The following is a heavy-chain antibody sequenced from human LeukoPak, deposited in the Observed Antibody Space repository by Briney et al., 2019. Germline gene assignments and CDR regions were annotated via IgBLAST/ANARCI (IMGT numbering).Heavy chain of an antibody. CDR2: INTDGTST. D-gene: IGHD1-26*01. J-gene: IGHJ3*02. Sequence: GGSLRLSCAASGFSFSSYWMEWVRQAPGKGLVWVSRINTDGTSTSYADSVKGRFTISRDNAKKTLYLQMNSLRVEDTAVYYCLTVVETTIAAFDIWGQGTMVTVSS. CDR1: GFSFSSYW. V-gene: IGHV3-74*01. CDR3: LTVVETTIAAFDI.